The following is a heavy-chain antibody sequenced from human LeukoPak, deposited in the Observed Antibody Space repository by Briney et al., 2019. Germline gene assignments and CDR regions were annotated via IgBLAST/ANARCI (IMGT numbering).Heavy chain of an antibody. J-gene: IGHJ3*01. CDR3: AREWWRPGGAFDL. V-gene: IGHV3-53*01. Sequence: PGGSLRLSCAASEFTFSNYSMTWVRQAPGTGLEWVSVFYSGGSTYYADSVKGRFTISRDKSKNTLYLQMNSLRAEDTAVYFCAREWWRPGGAFDLWGQGTMVTVSS. D-gene: IGHD2-15*01. CDR2: FYSGGST. CDR1: EFTFSNYS.